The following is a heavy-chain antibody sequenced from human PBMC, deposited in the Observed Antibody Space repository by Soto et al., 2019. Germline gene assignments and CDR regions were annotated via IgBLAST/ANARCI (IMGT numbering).Heavy chain of an antibody. CDR1: GFTFSSYS. D-gene: IGHD3-22*01. CDR3: ARGAYYYDSSGFSY. V-gene: IGHV3-48*01. Sequence: EVQLVESGGGLVQPGGSLRLSCAASGFTFSSYSMNWVRQAPGKGLEWVSYISSSSSTIYYAASVKGRFTISRDNAKKSLYLQMNSLRAEDAAVYYCARGAYYYDSSGFSYWGPGTLVTVSS. J-gene: IGHJ4*02. CDR2: ISSSSSTI.